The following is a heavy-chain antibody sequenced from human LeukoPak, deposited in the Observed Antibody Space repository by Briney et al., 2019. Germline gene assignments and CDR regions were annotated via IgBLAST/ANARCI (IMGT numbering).Heavy chain of an antibody. J-gene: IGHJ5*02. CDR1: GFTFSDYY. V-gene: IGHV3-11*01. CDR3: ARDYCSSTSCLNWFDP. Sequence: GGSLRLSCAASGFTFSDYYMSWIRQAPGKGLEWVSYISSNGSTIYYADSVKGRFTISRDNAKNSLYLQMNSLRAEDTAVYYCARDYCSSTSCLNWFDPWGQGTLVTASS. CDR2: ISSNGSTI. D-gene: IGHD2-2*01.